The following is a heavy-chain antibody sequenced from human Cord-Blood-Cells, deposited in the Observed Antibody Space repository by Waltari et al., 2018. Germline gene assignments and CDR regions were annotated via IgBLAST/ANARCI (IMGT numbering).Heavy chain of an antibody. Sequence: QVQLQQWGAGLLKPSETLSLTCAVYGGSFSGYYWSWVRQPPGQGLEWIGEINHSGSTNYNPSLKSRVTISVDTSKNQFSLKLSSVTAADTAVYYCARVRPTPVGWNDLVPFDYWGQGTLVTVSS. J-gene: IGHJ4*02. D-gene: IGHD1-1*01. CDR1: GGSFSGYY. V-gene: IGHV4-34*01. CDR3: ARVRPTPVGWNDLVPFDY. CDR2: INHSGST.